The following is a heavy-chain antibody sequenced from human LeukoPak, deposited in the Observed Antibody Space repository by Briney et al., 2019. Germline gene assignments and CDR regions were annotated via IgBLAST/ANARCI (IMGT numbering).Heavy chain of an antibody. CDR2: IIPIFGTA. V-gene: IGHV1-69*05. CDR1: GGTFSSYA. J-gene: IGHJ6*03. Sequence: SVKVSCKASGGTFSSYAISWVRQAPGQGLEWMGGIIPIFGTANYAQKFQGRVTITTDESTSTAYMELSSLRSEDTAVCYCASSPHDYYYYMDVWGKGTTVTVSS. CDR3: ASSPHDYYYYMDV.